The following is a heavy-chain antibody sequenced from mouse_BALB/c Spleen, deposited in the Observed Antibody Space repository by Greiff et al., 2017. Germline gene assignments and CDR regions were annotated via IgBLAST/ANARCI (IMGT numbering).Heavy chain of an antibody. CDR3: VRDNDDFDY. J-gene: IGHJ2*01. V-gene: IGHV2-9-2*01. CDR2: IWTGGGT. CDR1: GFSLTSYD. Sequence: VQGVESGPGLVAPSQSLSITCTVSGFSLTSYDISWIRQPPGKGLEWLGVIWTGGGTNYNSAFMSRLSISKDNSKSQVFLKMNSLQTDDTAIYYCVRDNDDFDYWGQGTTLTVSS. D-gene: IGHD2-12*01.